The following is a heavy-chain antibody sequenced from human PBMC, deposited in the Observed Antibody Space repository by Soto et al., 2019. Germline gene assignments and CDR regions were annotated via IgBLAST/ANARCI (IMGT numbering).Heavy chain of an antibody. CDR2: INAGNGNT. Sequence: ASVKVSCKASGYTFTSYAMHWVRQAPGQRLEWMGWINAGNGNTKYSQKFQGRVTITRDTSASTAYMELSSLRAEDTAVYYCAKALRYYDALDIWGQGTMVTVSS. J-gene: IGHJ3*02. V-gene: IGHV1-3*01. D-gene: IGHD3-10*01. CDR1: GYTFTSYA. CDR3: AKALRYYDALDI.